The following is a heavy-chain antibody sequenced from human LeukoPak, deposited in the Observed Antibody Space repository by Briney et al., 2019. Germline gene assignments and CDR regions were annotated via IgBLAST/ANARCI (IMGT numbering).Heavy chain of an antibody. J-gene: IGHJ4*02. CDR1: GGSISSGDYY. CDR2: INYSGST. V-gene: IGHV4-30-4*01. D-gene: IGHD7-27*01. Sequence: SETLSLTCTVSGGSISSGDYYWSWIRQPPGKGLEWIGYINYSGSTYYNPSLKSRVTISVDTSKKQFSLKLSSVTAADTAVYYCTRGWGSEGYWGQGTLVTVSS. CDR3: TRGWGSEGY.